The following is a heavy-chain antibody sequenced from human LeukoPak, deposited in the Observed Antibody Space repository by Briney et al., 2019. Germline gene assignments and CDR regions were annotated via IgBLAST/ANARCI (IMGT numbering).Heavy chain of an antibody. CDR2: VYYGGSP. CDR3: ARGSRSFNYYYYMDV. CDR1: GGSISSNNFY. J-gene: IGHJ6*03. V-gene: IGHV4-39*07. Sequence: SETLSLTCTVSGGSISSNNFYWGWIRQPPGKGLEWVGSVYYGGSPYYNPSLTSRVTMSVDTSKNQFSLELISVTAADTAMYYCARGSRSFNYYYYMDVWGKGTTVTVSS.